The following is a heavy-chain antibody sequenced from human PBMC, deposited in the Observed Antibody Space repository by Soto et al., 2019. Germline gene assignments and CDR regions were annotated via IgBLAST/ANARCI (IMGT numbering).Heavy chain of an antibody. V-gene: IGHV3-48*01. J-gene: IGHJ4*02. Sequence: EVQLVESGGGLVQPGGSLRLSCTASGFTFSSYSMNWVRQAPGKGLEWVSYISSSSSTIYYADSVKGRFTISRDNAKNSLYLQMNSLRAEDTAVYYCARVGTVLDYWGQGTLVTVSS. CDR2: ISSSSSTI. D-gene: IGHD4-17*01. CDR3: ARVGTVLDY. CDR1: GFTFSSYS.